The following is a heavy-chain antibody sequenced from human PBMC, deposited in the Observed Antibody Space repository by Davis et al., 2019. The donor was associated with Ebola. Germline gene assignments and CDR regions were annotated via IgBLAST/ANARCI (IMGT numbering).Heavy chain of an antibody. CDR3: TKDFDYVNGY. V-gene: IGHV3-74*01. CDR2: INGDETIT. Sequence: HTGGSLRLSCAASGFTFRSYWMHWVRPAPGKRLVSLSRINGDETITAYADSVKGRFAISRDNTKNTLYLQMNSLRAEDTAVYYCTKDFDYVNGYWGQGTLVTVSS. D-gene: IGHD4-17*01. CDR1: GFTFRSYW. J-gene: IGHJ4*02.